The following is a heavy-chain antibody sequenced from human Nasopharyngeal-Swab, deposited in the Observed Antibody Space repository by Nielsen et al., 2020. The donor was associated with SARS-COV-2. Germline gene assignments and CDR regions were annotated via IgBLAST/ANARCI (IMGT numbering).Heavy chain of an antibody. CDR3: ARGEAAADFYYYGMDV. Sequence: GGSLRLSCAASGFTFSSYAMHWVRRAPGKGLEWVAVISYDGSNKYYADSVKGRFTISRDNSKNTLYLQMNSLRAEDTAVYYCARGEAAADFYYYGMDVWGQGTTVTVSS. CDR1: GFTFSSYA. J-gene: IGHJ6*02. CDR2: ISYDGSNK. V-gene: IGHV3-30-3*01. D-gene: IGHD6-13*01.